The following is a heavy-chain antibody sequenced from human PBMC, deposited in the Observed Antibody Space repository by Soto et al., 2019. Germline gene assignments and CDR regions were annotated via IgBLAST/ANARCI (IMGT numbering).Heavy chain of an antibody. V-gene: IGHV3-30*18. CDR1: GFTFSSYG. CDR2: ISYDGSNK. D-gene: IGHD1-26*01. J-gene: IGHJ6*03. Sequence: QVQLVESGGGVVQPGRSLRLSCAASGFTFSSYGMHWVRQAPGKGLEWVAVISYDGSNKYYADSVKGRFTISRDNTKNTQYRQMNSLGAEYTAVYYCSKSPGGRARKNYFCCYMDVWGKGTTVTVSS. CDR3: SKSPGGRARKNYFCCYMDV.